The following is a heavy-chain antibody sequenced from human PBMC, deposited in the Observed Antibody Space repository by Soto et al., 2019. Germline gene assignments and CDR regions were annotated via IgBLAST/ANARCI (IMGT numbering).Heavy chain of an antibody. J-gene: IGHJ5*02. CDR3: ASLTTIFGVVITP. CDR1: GGSISSSSYY. CDR2: IYYSGGT. D-gene: IGHD3-3*01. V-gene: IGHV4-39*01. Sequence: QLQLQESGPGLVKPSETLSLTCTVSGGSISSSSYYWGWIRQPPGKGLEWIGSIYYSGGTYYNPSLKSRVTISVDTSKNQFSLKLSSVTAADTAVYYCASLTTIFGVVITPWGQGTLVTVSS.